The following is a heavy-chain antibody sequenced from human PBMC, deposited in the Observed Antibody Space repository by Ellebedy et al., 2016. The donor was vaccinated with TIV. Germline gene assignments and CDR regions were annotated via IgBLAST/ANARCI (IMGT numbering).Heavy chain of an antibody. CDR1: GFSLSTSGVG. CDR2: IYWNDDK. V-gene: IGHV2-5*01. CDR3: GYWGDCTSARCSQTVDS. J-gene: IGHJ4*02. Sequence: SGPTLVXPTPTLTLTCTFSGFSLSTSGVGVGWIRQPPGKALEWLALIYWNDDKRYSPSLKSRLAITKDTSKNQVVLIMTNMDPVDTATYYCGYWGDCTSARCSQTVDSWGQGTLVTVSS. D-gene: IGHD2-2*01.